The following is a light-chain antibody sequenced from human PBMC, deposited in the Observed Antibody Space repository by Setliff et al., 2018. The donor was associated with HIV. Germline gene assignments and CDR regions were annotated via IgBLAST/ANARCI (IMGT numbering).Light chain of an antibody. J-gene: IGLJ2*01. CDR3: LLSYNGARV. CDR1: SGPVTSGHY. Sequence: QAVVTQEPSLTVSPGGTATLTGGASSGPVTSGHYPYWLQQEPGQAPKTLIYETSKKHSWTPARFSGSLLGGEAILTLSGAQPEDEADYYCLLSYNGARVFGGGTKVTVL. CDR2: ETS. V-gene: IGLV7-46*01.